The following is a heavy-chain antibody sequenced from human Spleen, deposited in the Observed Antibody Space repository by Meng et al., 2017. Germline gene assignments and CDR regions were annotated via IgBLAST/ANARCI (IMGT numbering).Heavy chain of an antibody. CDR2: INHSGST. J-gene: IGHJ4*02. CDR3: ARGPTTMAHDFDY. Sequence: WGAGLLKRAGTISLICVVFGGSFSDYYCSWDRQPPGKGLEWIGDINHSGSTNYNTYFESRATISVDTSQNNLSLKLSSVTAADSAVYYCARGPTTMAHDFDYWGQGTLVTVSS. V-gene: IGHV4-34*01. D-gene: IGHD4-11*01. CDR1: GGSFSDYY.